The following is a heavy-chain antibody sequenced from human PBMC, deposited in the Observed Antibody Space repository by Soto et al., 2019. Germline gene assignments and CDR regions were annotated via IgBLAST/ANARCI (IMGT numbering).Heavy chain of an antibody. J-gene: IGHJ2*01. CDR2: IYYSGST. CDR1: GGSVSTGVHY. V-gene: IGHV4-61*03. D-gene: IGHD2-8*02. Sequence: QVQLQESGPGLVKPSETLSLTCTVCVSGGSVSTGVHYWSWIRQPPGKGLEWVGYIYYSGSTNYSPSLTSRVTITIDTSKIHFSLQETSVTAADAAVYYCARGYYTRWYWFPRWGLGTLVTVSS. CDR3: ARGYYTRWYWFPR.